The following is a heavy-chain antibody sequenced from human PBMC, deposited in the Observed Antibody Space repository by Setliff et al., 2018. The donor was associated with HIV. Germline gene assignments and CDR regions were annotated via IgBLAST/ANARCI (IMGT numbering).Heavy chain of an antibody. D-gene: IGHD4-4*01. CDR2: MNSDGGT. Sequence: LRLSCAASGFTVGNNHLTWVRQAPGKGLEWVSVMNSDGGTYYADSVKGRFTISRDNAKNSLFLQMNGLRAEDTAIYYCARGGNDYSFRHFDYWGQGTPVTVSS. CDR1: GFTVGNNH. CDR3: ARGGNDYSFRHFDY. J-gene: IGHJ4*02. V-gene: IGHV3-53*01.